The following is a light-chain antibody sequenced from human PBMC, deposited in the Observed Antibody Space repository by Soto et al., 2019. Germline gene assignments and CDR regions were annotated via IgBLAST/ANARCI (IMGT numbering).Light chain of an antibody. Sequence: QSALTQPASVSGSPGQSNTISCTGTSSDVGLYNLVSWYQQLPGKAPKLIIYEVNARTSGISDRFSGSKSGNTASLTSSGLKDEDEADYYCCSYVGSSILMFGGGTKLTVL. CDR2: EVN. CDR1: SSDVGLYNL. V-gene: IGLV2-23*02. J-gene: IGLJ3*02. CDR3: CSYVGSSILM.